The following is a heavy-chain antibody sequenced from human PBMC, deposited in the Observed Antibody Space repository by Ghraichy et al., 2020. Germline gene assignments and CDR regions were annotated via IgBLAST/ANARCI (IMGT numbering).Heavy chain of an antibody. CDR2: IYYRGST. CDR3: ASTPIDYDSSGYYGNDN. Sequence: SETLSLPCTVSGGSISSSSYYWGWIRQPPGKGLEWIGSIYYRGSTYYNPSLKSRVTISVDTSKNQFSLTLSPVTAADTAVYYCASTPIDYDSSGYYGNDNWGQGTLVIVSS. D-gene: IGHD3-22*01. V-gene: IGHV4-39*01. CDR1: GGSISSSSYY. J-gene: IGHJ4*02.